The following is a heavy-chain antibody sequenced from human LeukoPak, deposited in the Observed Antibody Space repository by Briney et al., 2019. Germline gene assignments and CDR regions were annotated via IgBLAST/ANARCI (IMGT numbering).Heavy chain of an antibody. CDR2: INAGNGNT. V-gene: IGHV1-3*01. D-gene: IGHD2-2*01. CDR3: ARGDIYCSSTSCLFDY. CDR1: GYTFTSYA. Sequence: ASVKVSCKASGYTFTSYAMHWVRQAPGQRLEWMGWINAGNGNTKYSQKFQGRVTITRDTSASTAYMELSSLRSEDTAVYYCARGDIYCSSTSCLFDYWGQGTLVTVSS. J-gene: IGHJ4*02.